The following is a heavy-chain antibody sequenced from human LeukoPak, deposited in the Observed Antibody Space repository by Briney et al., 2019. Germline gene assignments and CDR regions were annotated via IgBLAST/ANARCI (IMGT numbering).Heavy chain of an antibody. CDR3: AKDRMMGFGELRYYFDY. Sequence: PGGSLRLSCAASGFTLSSYGMHWVRQAPGKGLEWVAIIYSDESNKYYADSVRGRFTISRDISKNTLFLQMNSLSAEDTAVYYCAKDRMMGFGELRYYFDYWGQGTLVTVSS. CDR2: IYSDESNK. D-gene: IGHD3-10*01. CDR1: GFTLSSYG. V-gene: IGHV3-33*06. J-gene: IGHJ4*02.